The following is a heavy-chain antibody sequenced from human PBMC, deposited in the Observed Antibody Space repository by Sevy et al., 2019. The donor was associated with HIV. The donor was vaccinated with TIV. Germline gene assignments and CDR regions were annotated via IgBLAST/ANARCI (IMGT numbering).Heavy chain of an antibody. V-gene: IGHV4-34*01. D-gene: IGHD1-1*01. CDR3: VKERHDYYYFMDL. Sequence: SETLSLTCGVSGGSFNDYYWAWVRQSPEKGLEWIGEINHGGTTNYNPSLQSRLAISVDMSKRQFSLKINSVTAADTALYYCVKERHDYYYFMDLWGKGTTVTVSS. CDR1: GGSFNDYY. CDR2: INHGGTT. J-gene: IGHJ6*04.